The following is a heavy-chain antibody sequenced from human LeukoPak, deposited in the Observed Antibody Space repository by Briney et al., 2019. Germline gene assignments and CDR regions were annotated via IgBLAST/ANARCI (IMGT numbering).Heavy chain of an antibody. J-gene: IGHJ4*02. V-gene: IGHV3-23*01. Sequence: GGSLRLSCAASGFTFSTYTMYWVRHPPGKRLEWVSIIGNNGGGIHYADSVKGRFTISRDNSKNTLYLQMSSLRAEDTAVYFCAREYASGTFDWGQGTLVTVSS. CDR2: IGNNGGGI. CDR3: AREYASGTFD. CDR1: GFTFSTYT. D-gene: IGHD2-2*01.